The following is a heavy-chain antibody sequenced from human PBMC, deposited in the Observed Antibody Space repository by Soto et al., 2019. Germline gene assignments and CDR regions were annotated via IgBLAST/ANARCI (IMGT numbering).Heavy chain of an antibody. CDR2: MNPNSGNT. V-gene: IGHV1-8*01. J-gene: IGHJ6*03. CDR3: ARGHDYYYYMDV. Sequence: GASVKVSSKASGYTFTSYDINWVRQATGQGLEWMGWMNPNSGNTGYAQKFQGRVTMTRNTSISTAYMELSSLRSEDTAVYYCARGHDYYYYMDVWGKGTTVTVSS. CDR1: GYTFTSYD.